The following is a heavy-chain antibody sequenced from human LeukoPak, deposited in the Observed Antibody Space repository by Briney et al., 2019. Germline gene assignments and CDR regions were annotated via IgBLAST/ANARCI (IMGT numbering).Heavy chain of an antibody. Sequence: GGSLRLSCAASGFTFSSYEMNWVRQAPGKGLEWVSYISTSGSTIYYTDSVKGRFTISRDNAKNSLYLQMNSLRAEDTAVYYCARKCYGSGKYWGQGTLVIVSS. CDR1: GFTFSSYE. D-gene: IGHD3-10*01. CDR3: ARKCYGSGKY. J-gene: IGHJ4*02. V-gene: IGHV3-48*03. CDR2: ISTSGSTI.